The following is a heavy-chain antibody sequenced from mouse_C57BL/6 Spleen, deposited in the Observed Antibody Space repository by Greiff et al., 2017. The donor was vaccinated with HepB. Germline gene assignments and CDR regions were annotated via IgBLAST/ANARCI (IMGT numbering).Heavy chain of an antibody. V-gene: IGHV1-63*01. CDR3: AGTSNGSNYVGYFDV. Sequence: VQRVESGAELVRPGTSVKMSCKASGYTFTNYWIGWAKQRPGHGLEWIGDIYPGGGYTNYNQKFKGKATLTADKSSSTAYMQFSSLTSEDSAIYYCAGTSNGSNYVGYFDVWGTGTTVTVSS. D-gene: IGHD2-5*01. CDR2: IYPGGGYT. CDR1: GYTFTNYW. J-gene: IGHJ1*03.